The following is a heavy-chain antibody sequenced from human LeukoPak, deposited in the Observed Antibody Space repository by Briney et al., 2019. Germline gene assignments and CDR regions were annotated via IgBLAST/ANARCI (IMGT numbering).Heavy chain of an antibody. J-gene: IGHJ4*02. D-gene: IGHD3-10*02. Sequence: GGSLRLSCVASGFTFSSYAMNWVRQAPGKGLEWVSFISGSAGRTYYADSVKGRFTISRDNSKNTLYLQMNSLRAEDTAVYYCATVGVSVPGRRAAFEFWGQGTLAIVSS. CDR3: ATVGVSVPGRRAAFEF. V-gene: IGHV3-23*01. CDR1: GFTFSSYA. CDR2: ISGSAGRT.